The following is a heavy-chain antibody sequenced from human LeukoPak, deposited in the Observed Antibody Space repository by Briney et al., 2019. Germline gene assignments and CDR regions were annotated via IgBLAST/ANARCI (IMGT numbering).Heavy chain of an antibody. CDR2: INPNSGGT. V-gene: IGHV1-2*02. CDR1: GYTFTGYY. Sequence: GASVKVSCKASGYTFTGYYMHWVRQAPGQGLEWMGWINPNSGGTNYAQKFQGRVTMTRDTSISTAYMELSRLRSDDTAVYYCARGHYDFWSGSPPRNYYYYYGMDVWGQGTTVTVSS. CDR3: ARGHYDFWSGSPPRNYYYYYGMDV. D-gene: IGHD3-3*01. J-gene: IGHJ6*02.